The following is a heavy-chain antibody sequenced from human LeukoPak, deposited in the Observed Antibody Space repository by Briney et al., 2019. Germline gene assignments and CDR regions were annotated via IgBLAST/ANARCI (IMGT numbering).Heavy chain of an antibody. D-gene: IGHD5-24*01. J-gene: IGHJ4*02. Sequence: PSETLSLTCAVYGGSFSGYYWSWIRQPPGKGLEWIGEINHNGSTNYNPSLKSRVTISVDTSKNQFSLKLSSVTAADTAVYYCARVKVGRWLQSLGFDYWGQGTLVTVSS. V-gene: IGHV4-34*01. CDR2: INHNGST. CDR3: ARVKVGRWLQSLGFDY. CDR1: GGSFSGYY.